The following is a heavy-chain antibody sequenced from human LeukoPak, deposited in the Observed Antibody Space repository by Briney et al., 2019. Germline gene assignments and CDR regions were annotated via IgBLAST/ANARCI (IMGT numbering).Heavy chain of an antibody. CDR2: ISGSGGST. CDR1: GFTFSSYA. J-gene: IGHJ4*02. V-gene: IGHV3-23*01. CDR3: AKAEESGSYVDWGKYYFDY. Sequence: GGSLRLSCAASGFTFSSYAMSWVRQAPGKGLEWVSAISGSGGSTYYAGSVKGRFTISRDNSKNTLYLQMNSLRAEDTAAYYCAKAEESGSYVDWGKYYFDYWGQGTLVTVSS. D-gene: IGHD1-26*01.